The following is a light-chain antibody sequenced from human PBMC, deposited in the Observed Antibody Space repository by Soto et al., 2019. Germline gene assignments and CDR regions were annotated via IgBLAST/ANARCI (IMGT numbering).Light chain of an antibody. J-gene: IGLJ3*02. Sequence: QSALTQPASVSGSPGQSITISCTGTSSDVGSYNLVSWYQQHPGKAPKLMICEGSERPSGVSNRFSGSKSGNTASLTISGHQAEDEADYYCCSYAGSSTWVFGGGTKLTVL. CDR3: CSYAGSSTWV. CDR1: SSDVGSYNL. V-gene: IGLV2-23*01. CDR2: EGS.